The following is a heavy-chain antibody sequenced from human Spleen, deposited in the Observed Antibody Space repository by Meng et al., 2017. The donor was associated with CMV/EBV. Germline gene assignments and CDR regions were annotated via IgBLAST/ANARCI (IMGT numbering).Heavy chain of an antibody. CDR3: AREAQYGSSSSRFDY. J-gene: IGHJ4*02. V-gene: IGHV3-74*01. Sequence: GESLKISCAASGFTFNSYWMHWVRQAPGKGLVWVSHIDSDGSTTTYADSVKGRFAISRDNAKNTLYLQLSGLRAEDTAVHYCAREAQYGSSSSRFDYWGQGTLVTVSS. CDR2: IDSDGSTT. D-gene: IGHD6-6*01. CDR1: GFTFNSYW.